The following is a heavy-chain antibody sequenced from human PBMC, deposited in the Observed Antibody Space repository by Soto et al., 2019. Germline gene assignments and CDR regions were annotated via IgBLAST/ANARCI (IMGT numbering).Heavy chain of an antibody. D-gene: IGHD3-10*02. CDR2: INPKFGDT. J-gene: IGHJ6*02. Sequence: QVQLAQSGAEVKEPGDSVRVSCEASGYTFTAYHIHWVRQAPGQGLEWMGWINPKFGDTTYAQDFQGRVSMTRDMSISTVYMELSRLTSDDTAIYYCARNMDYYYGRGSGNGHGVWGQGTTVTVFS. V-gene: IGHV1-2*02. CDR3: ARNMDYYYGRGSGNGHGV. CDR1: GYTFTAYH.